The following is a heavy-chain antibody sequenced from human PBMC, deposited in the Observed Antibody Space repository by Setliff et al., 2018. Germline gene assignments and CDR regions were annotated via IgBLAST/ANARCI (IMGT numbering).Heavy chain of an antibody. CDR1: GFTFGDYA. Sequence: GGSLRLSCTASGFTFGDYAMSWVRQAPGKGLEWVGFIRSKAYGGTTEYAASVKGRFTISRDDSKSIAYLQMNSLKTEDTAVYYCTRGYDILTGYETTLDYWGQGTLVTVS. V-gene: IGHV3-49*04. CDR3: TRGYDILTGYETTLDY. CDR2: IRSKAYGGTT. D-gene: IGHD3-9*01. J-gene: IGHJ4*02.